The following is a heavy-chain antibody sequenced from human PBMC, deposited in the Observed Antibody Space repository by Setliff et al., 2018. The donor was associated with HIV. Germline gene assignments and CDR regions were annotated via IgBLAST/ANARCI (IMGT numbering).Heavy chain of an antibody. V-gene: IGHV4-34*01. CDR3: ARGPWGYNGSYAGLPFDN. Sequence: LSLTCAVYGGFFSGYYWSWIRQPPGEGLEWIGEVNYSGNTNYNPSLKTRVNISVDTSKNQFSLSLRSVSAADTAVYYCARGPWGYNGSYAGLPFDNWGQGKLVTVSS. D-gene: IGHD1-26*01. J-gene: IGHJ4*02. CDR2: VNYSGNT. CDR1: GGFFSGYY.